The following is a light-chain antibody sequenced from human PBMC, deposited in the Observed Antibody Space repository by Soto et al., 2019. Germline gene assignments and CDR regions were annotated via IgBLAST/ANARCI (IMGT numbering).Light chain of an antibody. CDR3: QQYGGSPPYT. CDR2: AAS. V-gene: IGKV3-20*01. J-gene: IGKJ2*01. CDR1: QSVPGND. Sequence: NVLTQSPGTLSLSPGERATLSCRARQSVPGNDLAWYQQKPGQAPRLLIYAASSRATGIPDRFSGSASGTDFSLTIIRLEPEDFAVYYCQQYGGSPPYTFGQGTKLEIK.